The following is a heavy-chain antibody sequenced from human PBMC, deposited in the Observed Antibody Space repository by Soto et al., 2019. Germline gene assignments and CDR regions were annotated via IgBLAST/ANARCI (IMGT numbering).Heavy chain of an antibody. V-gene: IGHV4-59*13. CDR1: GASIRSYY. CDR2: IDYSGST. D-gene: IGHD2-8*01. Sequence: LSLTCSVSGASIRSYYWHWIRQPPGKGLEWIGYIDYSGSTKYNPSLESRVTMSVDTSKKQISLKLSSVSAADTAVYYCARLGGYGVQWGWFDPWGQGTLGTVSS. J-gene: IGHJ5*02. CDR3: ARLGGYGVQWGWFDP.